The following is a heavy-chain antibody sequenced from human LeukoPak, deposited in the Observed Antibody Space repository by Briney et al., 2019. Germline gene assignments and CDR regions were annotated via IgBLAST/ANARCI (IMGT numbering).Heavy chain of an antibody. J-gene: IGHJ1*01. Sequence: GGSLRLSCVVSGFTFNRCWMNWVRQAPGMGLEWVAHINPDGRDTYYVDSVKGRFTISRDNAQNSMYLQMNSLRVEDTAVYYCTSWGDTTAEYFQRWGQGTLVTVSS. CDR3: TSWGDTTAEYFQR. V-gene: IGHV3-7*01. D-gene: IGHD2-21*02. CDR2: INPDGRDT. CDR1: GFTFNRCW.